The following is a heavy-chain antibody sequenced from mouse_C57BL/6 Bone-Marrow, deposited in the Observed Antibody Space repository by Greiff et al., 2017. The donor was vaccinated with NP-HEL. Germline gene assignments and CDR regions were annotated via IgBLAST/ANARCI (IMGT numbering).Heavy chain of an antibody. D-gene: IGHD1-1*01. V-gene: IGHV5-16*01. CDR1: GFTFSDYY. J-gene: IGHJ1*03. CDR2: INYDGSST. Sequence: EVKVVESEGGLVQPGSSMKLSCTASGFTFSDYYMAWVRQVPEKGLEWVANINYDGSSTYYLDSLKSRFIISRDNAKNILYLQMSSLKSEDTATYYCARRVARYFDVWGTGTTVTVSS. CDR3: ARRVARYFDV.